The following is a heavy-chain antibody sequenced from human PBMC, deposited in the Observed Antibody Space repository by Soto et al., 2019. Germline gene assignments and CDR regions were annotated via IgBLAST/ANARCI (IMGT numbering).Heavy chain of an antibody. V-gene: IGHV3-74*01. Sequence: LRLSCAASGLTFSSYWMHWVRQAPGKGLVWVSRMNEDGGTTDYADSVKGRFTISRDNAKNTLYLQMNSLRVEDTAVYYCASDLSGRADVWGQGTTVTVSS. CDR3: ASDLSGRADV. CDR2: MNEDGGTT. J-gene: IGHJ6*02. D-gene: IGHD3-10*01. CDR1: GLTFSSYW.